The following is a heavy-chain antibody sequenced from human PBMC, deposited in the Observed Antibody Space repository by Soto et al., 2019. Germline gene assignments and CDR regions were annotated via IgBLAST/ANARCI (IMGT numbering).Heavy chain of an antibody. CDR3: ARDLGSPASY. J-gene: IGHJ4*02. D-gene: IGHD1-26*01. CDR2: MFSGGST. Sequence: GFLRISCAASGFTVSGSHMSWVRQAPGKGLDWVSVMFSGGSTYYADSVKGRFTISRDNSKNTVYLQLNSLRAEDTDVYFCARDLGSPASYWGRGTLVTVSS. V-gene: IGHV3-53*01. CDR1: GFTVSGSH.